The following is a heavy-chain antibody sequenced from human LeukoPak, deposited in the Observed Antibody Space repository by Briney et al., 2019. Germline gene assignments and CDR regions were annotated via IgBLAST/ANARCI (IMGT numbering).Heavy chain of an antibody. CDR3: ARVVGATIGGAFDI. Sequence: GGSLRLSCAASGFTFSSYWMSWVRQAPGKGLEWVSGINWNGGSTGYADSVKGRFTISRDNAKNSLYLQMNSLRAEDTALYHCARVVGATIGGAFDIWGQGTMVTVSS. J-gene: IGHJ3*02. V-gene: IGHV3-20*01. CDR1: GFTFSSYW. CDR2: INWNGGST. D-gene: IGHD5-12*01.